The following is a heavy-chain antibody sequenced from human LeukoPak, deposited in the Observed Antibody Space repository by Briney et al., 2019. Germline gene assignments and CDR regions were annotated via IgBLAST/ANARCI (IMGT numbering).Heavy chain of an antibody. CDR3: ARDLVPYYYDSSGYLYGY. CDR1: GYTFTGYY. J-gene: IGHJ4*02. V-gene: IGHV1-2*02. CDR2: INPNSGGT. D-gene: IGHD3-22*01. Sequence: ASVKVSCKASGYTFTGYYMHWVRQAPGQGLEWMGWINPNSGGTNYAQKFQDRVTMTRDTSISTAYMELSRLRSDDTAVYYCARDLVPYYYDSSGYLYGYWGQGTLVTVSS.